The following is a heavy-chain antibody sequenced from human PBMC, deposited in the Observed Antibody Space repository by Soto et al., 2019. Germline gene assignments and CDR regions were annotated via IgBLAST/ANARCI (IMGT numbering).Heavy chain of an antibody. J-gene: IGHJ4*02. CDR2: ISAYNGNT. D-gene: IGHD5-18*01. Sequence: GASVKVSCKASGYTFTSYGISWVRQAPGQGLEWMGWISAYNGNTNYAQKLQGRVTMTTDTSTSTAYMELRSLRSDDTAVYYCARFYVDTAMVSPFDYRCQGTLVTVS. V-gene: IGHV1-18*01. CDR1: GYTFTSYG. CDR3: ARFYVDTAMVSPFDY.